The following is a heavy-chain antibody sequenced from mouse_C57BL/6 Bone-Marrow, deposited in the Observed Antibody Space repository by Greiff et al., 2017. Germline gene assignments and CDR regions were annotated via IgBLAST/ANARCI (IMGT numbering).Heavy chain of an antibody. Sequence: QVTLKVSGPGILQSSQTLSLTCSFSGFSLSTSGMGVSWIRQPSGKGLEWLAHIYWDDDERYTPSLKSRLTISKATSRNQAVLTITSVDTSDTAAYYCARRYGNYMGGAMDYWGQGTSVTVSS. CDR1: GFSLSTSGMG. D-gene: IGHD2-1*01. CDR3: ARRYGNYMGGAMDY. CDR2: IYWDDDE. J-gene: IGHJ4*01. V-gene: IGHV8-12*01.